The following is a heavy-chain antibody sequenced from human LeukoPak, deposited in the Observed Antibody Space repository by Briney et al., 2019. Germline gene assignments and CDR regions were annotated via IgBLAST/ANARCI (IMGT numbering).Heavy chain of an antibody. D-gene: IGHD1-1*01. J-gene: IGHJ4*02. CDR1: GFTFSSYS. Sequence: GGSLRLSCAASGFTFSSYSMNWVRQAPGRWLEWLSYISSSSATIYYADSLKGRFTISRDNAKNSLYLQMNGLRAEDTAVYYCTRDGGTWNGPNFDYWGQGNLVTVSS. CDR2: ISSSSATI. CDR3: TRDGGTWNGPNFDY. V-gene: IGHV3-48*01.